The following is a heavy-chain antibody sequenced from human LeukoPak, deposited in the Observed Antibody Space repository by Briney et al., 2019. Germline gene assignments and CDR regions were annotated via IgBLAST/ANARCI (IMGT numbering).Heavy chain of an antibody. Sequence: GGSLRLSCAASGFTFSSYGMHWVRQAPGKGQEWVAFIRYDGSNKYYADSVKGRFTISRDNSKNTLYLQMNSLRAEDTAVYYCAKVGYYGSGSYYFDYWGQGTLVTVSS. CDR3: AKVGYYGSGSYYFDY. D-gene: IGHD3-10*01. CDR2: IRYDGSNK. CDR1: GFTFSSYG. J-gene: IGHJ4*02. V-gene: IGHV3-30*02.